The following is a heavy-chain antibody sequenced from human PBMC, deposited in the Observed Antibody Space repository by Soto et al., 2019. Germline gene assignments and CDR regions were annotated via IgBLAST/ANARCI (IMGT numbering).Heavy chain of an antibody. J-gene: IGHJ6*02. CDR2: IYYSGST. CDR1: GGSISTYY. D-gene: IGHD6-19*01. Sequence: SSETLSLTCTVSGGSISTYYWSWIRQPPWKGLEWIGYIYYSGSTSYNPSLKSRVTISVDTSKNQFSLKLRSVTAADTAVYYCASDRSSGWDQGYGMDVWGQGTTVTVSS. V-gene: IGHV4-59*01. CDR3: ASDRSSGWDQGYGMDV.